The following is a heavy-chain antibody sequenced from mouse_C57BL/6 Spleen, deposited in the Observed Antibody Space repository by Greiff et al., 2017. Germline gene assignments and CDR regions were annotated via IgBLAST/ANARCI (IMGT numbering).Heavy chain of an antibody. V-gene: IGHV1-9*01. CDR2: ILPGSGST. D-gene: IGHD2-3*01. CDR1: GYTFTGYW. J-gene: IGHJ1*03. Sequence: QVQLQQSGAELMKPGASVKLSCKATGYTFTGYWIEWVKQRPGHGLEWIGEILPGSGSTNYNGKFKGKATFTADPSSNTAYMQLSSLTTEDSAIYYCARTPGGWLLGYFDVWGTGTTVTVSS. CDR3: ARTPGGWLLGYFDV.